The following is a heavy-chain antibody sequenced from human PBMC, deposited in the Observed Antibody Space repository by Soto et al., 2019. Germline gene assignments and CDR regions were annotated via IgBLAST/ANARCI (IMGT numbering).Heavy chain of an antibody. CDR3: AFSYYYDSRAYAFDI. Sequence: ASVKVSCKASGYTFTGYYMHWVRQAPGQGLEWMGWINPNSGGTNYAQKFQGRVTMTRDTPISTAYMELSRLRSDDTAVYYCAFSYYYDSRAYAFDIWGQGTMVTVSS. CDR1: GYTFTGYY. V-gene: IGHV1-2*02. D-gene: IGHD3-22*01. J-gene: IGHJ3*02. CDR2: INPNSGGT.